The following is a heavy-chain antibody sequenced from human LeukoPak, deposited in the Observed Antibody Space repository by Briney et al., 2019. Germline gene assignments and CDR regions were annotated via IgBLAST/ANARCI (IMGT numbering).Heavy chain of an antibody. CDR3: ARGPIYFDWLLPYGMDA. J-gene: IGHJ6*02. Sequence: ASVKVSCKASGYTFTSYDINWVRQATGQGLEWMGWMNPNSGNTGYAQKFQGRVTMTRNTSISTAYMELSSLRSEDTAVYYCARGPIYFDWLLPYGMDAWGQGTTVTVSS. CDR2: MNPNSGNT. CDR1: GYTFTSYD. V-gene: IGHV1-8*01. D-gene: IGHD3-9*01.